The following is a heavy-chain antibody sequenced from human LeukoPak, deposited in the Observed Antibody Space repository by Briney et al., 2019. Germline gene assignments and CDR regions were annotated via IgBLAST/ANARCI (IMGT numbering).Heavy chain of an antibody. CDR2: ISSSSTYV. V-gene: IGHV3-21*01. D-gene: IGHD2-8*01. CDR3: AREVNDGYFDY. CDR1: GFIFSSYN. J-gene: IGHJ4*02. Sequence: GGSLRLSCAASGFIFSSYNMNWVRQAPGKGLKGVSSISSSSTYVYYADSVKGRFTIARDNAKNSLSLQMNSLRAEDPAVYYCAREVNDGYFDYWGQASMLTVRS.